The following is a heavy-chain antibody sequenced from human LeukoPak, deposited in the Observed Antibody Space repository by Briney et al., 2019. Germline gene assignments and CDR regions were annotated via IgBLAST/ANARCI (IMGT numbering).Heavy chain of an antibody. CDR1: GYTFTSYY. CDR3: AREEMATVRLDY. Sequence: ASVKVSCKASGYTFTSYYFHWVRQAPGQGLEWMGIISPNGGSTSYAQNFQGRVTMTRDMSTSTVYMELSSLRSEDTAVYYCAREEMATVRLDYWGQGTLVTVSS. D-gene: IGHD5-24*01. V-gene: IGHV1-46*01. CDR2: ISPNGGST. J-gene: IGHJ4*02.